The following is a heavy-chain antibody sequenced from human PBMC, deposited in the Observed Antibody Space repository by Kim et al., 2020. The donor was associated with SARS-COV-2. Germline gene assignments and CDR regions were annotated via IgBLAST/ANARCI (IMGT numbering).Heavy chain of an antibody. CDR3: ARLEMVRGGRGVDY. V-gene: IGHV4-39*01. J-gene: IGHJ4*02. D-gene: IGHD3-10*01. Sequence: NPAHKGRVTIAVDTSKNQCSLKLSSVTAADTAVYYCARLEMVRGGRGVDYWGQGPLVTVSS.